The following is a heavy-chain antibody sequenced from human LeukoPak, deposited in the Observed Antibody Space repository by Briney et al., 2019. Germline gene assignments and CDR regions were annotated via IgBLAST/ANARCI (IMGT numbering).Heavy chain of an antibody. CDR1: GYTFTGYY. D-gene: IGHD6-19*01. CDR2: VNPNSGGT. Sequence: ASVKVSCKASGYTFTGYYMHWVRQAPGQGLEWMGWVNPNSGGTNYAQKFQGWVTMTRDTSIGTTYMELSRLRSDDTAVYYCARGGLDTPIPFDYWGQGTLVTVSS. J-gene: IGHJ4*02. CDR3: ARGGLDTPIPFDY. V-gene: IGHV1-2*04.